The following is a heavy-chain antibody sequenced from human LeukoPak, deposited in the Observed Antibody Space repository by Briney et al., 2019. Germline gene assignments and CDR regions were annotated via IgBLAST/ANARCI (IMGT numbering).Heavy chain of an antibody. CDR2: IYYTGST. Sequence: SETLSLICTVSGGSISSYYWSWIRQPPGKGLEWIGYIYYTGSTNYNPSLKSRVTISVDTSKNQFSLKLSSVTAADTAVYYCARSGKSAYILDYWGQGTLVTVSS. V-gene: IGHV4-59*01. J-gene: IGHJ4*02. CDR1: GGSISSYY. CDR3: ARSGKSAYILDY. D-gene: IGHD3-16*01.